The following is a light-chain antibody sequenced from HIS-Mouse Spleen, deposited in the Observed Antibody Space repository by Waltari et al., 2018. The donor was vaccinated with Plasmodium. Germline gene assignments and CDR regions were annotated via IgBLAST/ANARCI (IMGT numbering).Light chain of an antibody. CDR3: QQYNNWPRGT. Sequence: EIVMTQSPATLSVSPGARATLSCRASQSVSSNLDRYQQKPGQAPRRPIYGAFTRATAIPARLSGSGSATEFTLTISSMQSEDFAVYYCQQYNNWPRGTFGQGTKVEIK. V-gene: IGKV3-15*01. CDR2: GAF. J-gene: IGKJ1*01. CDR1: QSVSSN.